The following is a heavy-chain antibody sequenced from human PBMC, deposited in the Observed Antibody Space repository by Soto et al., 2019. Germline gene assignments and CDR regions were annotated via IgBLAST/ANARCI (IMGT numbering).Heavy chain of an antibody. J-gene: IGHJ4*02. CDR3: ARELASSSASGYFDY. Sequence: ASGKVSCTASGTTFTGYYMHWVRQAPGQGLEWMGWINHNSGGTKYAQKFQGRVTMTRDTSISTAYMELSRLRSDDTAVYYCARELASSSASGYFDYWGQGTPVTVSS. CDR1: GTTFTGYY. D-gene: IGHD6-6*01. CDR2: INHNSGGT. V-gene: IGHV1-2*02.